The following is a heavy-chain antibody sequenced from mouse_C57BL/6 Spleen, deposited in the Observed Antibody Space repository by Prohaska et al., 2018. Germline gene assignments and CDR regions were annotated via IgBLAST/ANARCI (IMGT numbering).Heavy chain of an antibody. D-gene: IGHD1-1*02. CDR1: GFTFSGFW. CDR2: INSDGSAI. V-gene: IGHV11-2*01. J-gene: IGHJ1*03. Sequence: EVQLLETGGGLVQPGGSRGLSCEGSGFTFSGFWMSWVRQTPGKTLEWIGDINSDGSAINYAPSIKDRFTILRDNDKSTLYLQMSNVRSEDTATYFCMRYGGNYWYFDVWGTGTTVTVSS. CDR3: MRYGGNYWYFDV.